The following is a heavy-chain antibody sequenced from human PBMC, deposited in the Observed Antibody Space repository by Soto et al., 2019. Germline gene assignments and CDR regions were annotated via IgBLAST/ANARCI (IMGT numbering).Heavy chain of an antibody. CDR2: ISSSSSYI. Sequence: PGGSLRLSCAASGFTFSSYSMNWVRQAPGKGLEWVSSISSSSSYIYYADSVKGRFTISRDNAKNSLYLQMNSLRAEDTAVYYCARSLYFYDRGYYYGMDDWGQGTTVTDSS. CDR3: ARSLYFYDRGYYYGMDD. D-gene: IGHD3-22*01. CDR1: GFTFSSYS. J-gene: IGHJ6*02. V-gene: IGHV3-21*01.